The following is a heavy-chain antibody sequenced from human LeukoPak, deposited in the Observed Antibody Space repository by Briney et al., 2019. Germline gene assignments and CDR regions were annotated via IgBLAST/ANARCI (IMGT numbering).Heavy chain of an antibody. V-gene: IGHV4-34*01. CDR2: INHSGST. D-gene: IGHD1-14*01. CDR3: ARGMRKDWFDP. J-gene: IGHJ5*02. Sequence: SETLSLTCAVYGGSFSGYYWSWIRQPPGKGLEWIGEINHSGSTNYNPSLKSRVTISGDTSKNQFSLKLSSVTAADTAVYYCARGMRKDWFDPWGQGTLVTVSS. CDR1: GGSFSGYY.